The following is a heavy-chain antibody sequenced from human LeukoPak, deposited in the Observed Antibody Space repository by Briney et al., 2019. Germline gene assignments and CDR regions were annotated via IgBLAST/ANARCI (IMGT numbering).Heavy chain of an antibody. CDR1: GGTFSSYA. D-gene: IGHD5-12*01. Sequence: ASVKVSCKASGGTFSSYAISWVRQAPGQGLEWMGRIIPILGIANYAQKFQGRVTITADKSTSTAYMELSSLRSEDTAVYYCARDPYSGYDLLESKEDYWGQGTLVTVSS. CDR3: ARDPYSGYDLLESKEDY. V-gene: IGHV1-69*04. J-gene: IGHJ4*02. CDR2: IIPILGIA.